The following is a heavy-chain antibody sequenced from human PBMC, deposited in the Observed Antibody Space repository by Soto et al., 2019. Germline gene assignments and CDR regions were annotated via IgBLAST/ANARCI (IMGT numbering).Heavy chain of an antibody. Sequence: PSETLSLTCAVSGDSVNTHDWWAWVRQPPGKRPEWIGEISHNDLKNYHPFLKTRLSFSISRDRSSLQFSLSLRSVNAKDTAVYFCARRTSYGDIDDWGQGKMVTVS. V-gene: IGHV4-4*02. D-gene: IGHD2-21*01. CDR1: GDSVNTHDW. CDR2: ISHNDLK. J-gene: IGHJ4*02. CDR3: ARRTSYGDIDD.